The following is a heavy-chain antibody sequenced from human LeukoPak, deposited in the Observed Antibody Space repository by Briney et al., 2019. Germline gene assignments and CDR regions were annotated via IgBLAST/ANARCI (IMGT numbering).Heavy chain of an antibody. CDR2: INHSGST. Sequence: SETLSLTCAVYGGSFSGYYWSWIRQPPGRGLEWIGEINHSGSTNYNPSLKSRVTISVDTSKNQFSLKLSSVTAADTAVYYCASGGAAAGRGYYYYMDVWGKGTTVTVSS. CDR3: ASGGAAAGRGYYYYMDV. V-gene: IGHV4-34*01. CDR1: GGSFSGYY. J-gene: IGHJ6*03. D-gene: IGHD6-13*01.